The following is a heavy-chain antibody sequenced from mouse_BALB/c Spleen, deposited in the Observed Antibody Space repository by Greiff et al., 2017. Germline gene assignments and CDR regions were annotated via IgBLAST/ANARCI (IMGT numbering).Heavy chain of an antibody. CDR2: IDPETGGT. V-gene: IGHV1-15*01. Sequence: VQLQESGAELVRPGASVTLSCKASGYTFTDYEMHWVKQTPVHGLEWIGAIDPETGGTAYNQKFKGKATLTADKSSSTAYMELRSLTSEDSAVYYCTRRENSSGYVGWGQGTLVTVSA. J-gene: IGHJ3*01. D-gene: IGHD3-1*01. CDR1: GYTFTDYE. CDR3: TRRENSSGYVG.